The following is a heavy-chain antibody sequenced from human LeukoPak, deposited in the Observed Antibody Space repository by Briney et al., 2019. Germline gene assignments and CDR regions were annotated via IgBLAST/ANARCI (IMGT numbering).Heavy chain of an antibody. D-gene: IGHD3-16*02. Sequence: GGSLRLSCAASGFTFNNYWMSWVRQAPGKGLEWVANIKQDGSEIYYVDSVKGRFTISRDNAKNLLYLQMNSLRAEDTAVYYCAGVDGVSGSYRLRYWGQGILVTVSS. CDR1: GFTFNNYW. CDR2: IKQDGSEI. CDR3: AGVDGVSGSYRLRY. V-gene: IGHV3-7*03. J-gene: IGHJ4*02.